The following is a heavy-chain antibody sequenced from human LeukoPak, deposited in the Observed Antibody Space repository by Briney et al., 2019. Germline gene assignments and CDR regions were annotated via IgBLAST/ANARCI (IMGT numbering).Heavy chain of an antibody. CDR3: ARRDGDHIDS. Sequence: ASLKVSCKASGYTFTDYYLHWVRQAPAQGLEWMGWINPNSGGTNYAQKFQGRVTMTTDTSISAAYMELSRLRSDDTAVYYCARRDGDHIDSWGQGTLVAVSS. V-gene: IGHV1-2*02. CDR1: GYTFTDYY. D-gene: IGHD4-17*01. J-gene: IGHJ4*02. CDR2: INPNSGGT.